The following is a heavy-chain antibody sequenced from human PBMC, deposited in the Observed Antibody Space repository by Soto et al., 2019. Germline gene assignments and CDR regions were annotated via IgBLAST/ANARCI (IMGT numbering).Heavy chain of an antibody. V-gene: IGHV5-51*01. J-gene: IGHJ6*02. CDR1: GYSFTSYW. CDR2: IYPGDSDT. Sequence: VSLKISCKGSGYSFTSYWIGWVRQMPGKGLEWMGIIYPGDSDTRYSPSFQGQVTISADKSISTAYLQWSSLKASDTAMYYCERGGVQNNYYSGMDVWGQGTTVTVYS. CDR3: ERGGVQNNYYSGMDV. D-gene: IGHD1-1*01.